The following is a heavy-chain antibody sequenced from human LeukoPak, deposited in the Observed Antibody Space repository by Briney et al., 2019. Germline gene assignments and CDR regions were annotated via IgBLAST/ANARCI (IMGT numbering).Heavy chain of an antibody. CDR1: GYTFTSYG. D-gene: IGHD2-2*01. Sequence: ASVKVSCKASGYTFTSYGISWVRQAPGQGLEWMGWISAYNGNTNYAQKLQGRVTMTTDTSTSTAYMELRSLRSDDTAVYYCARASVRDIVVVPAAIWFDPGGQGTLVTVS. CDR3: ARASVRDIVVVPAAIWFDP. CDR2: ISAYNGNT. V-gene: IGHV1-18*01. J-gene: IGHJ5*02.